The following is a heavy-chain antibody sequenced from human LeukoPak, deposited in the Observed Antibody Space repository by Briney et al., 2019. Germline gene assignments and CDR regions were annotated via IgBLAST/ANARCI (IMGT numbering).Heavy chain of an antibody. D-gene: IGHD4-11*01. CDR2: ISSDGSST. J-gene: IGHJ4*02. V-gene: IGHV3-74*03. CDR3: GREQRVTSRPDIDY. Sequence: GGSLRLSCAAFGYTFRNHWMHWVRQTPGKGLVWVSRISSDGSSTTYADSVKGRFTISRDNAKNTLYLQMNNLRAEDTAMYYCGREQRVTSRPDIDYWGQGTLVIVSS. CDR1: GYTFRNHW.